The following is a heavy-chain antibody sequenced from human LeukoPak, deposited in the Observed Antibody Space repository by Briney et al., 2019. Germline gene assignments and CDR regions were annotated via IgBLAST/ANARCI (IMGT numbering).Heavy chain of an antibody. CDR3: AKDQWYSSSSSTDY. Sequence: PGGSLRPSCAASGFTFSSYAMSWVRQAPGKGLEGVSRISGSGDRTYFADSVKGRSTISRDNSKNTLYLQMNSLRAEDTAVYYCAKDQWYSSSSSTDYWGQGTLVTVSS. V-gene: IGHV3-23*01. CDR1: GFTFSSYA. J-gene: IGHJ4*02. D-gene: IGHD6-13*01. CDR2: ISGSGDRT.